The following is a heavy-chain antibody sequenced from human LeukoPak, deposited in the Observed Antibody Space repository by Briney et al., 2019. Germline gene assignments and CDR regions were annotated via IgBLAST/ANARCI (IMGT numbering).Heavy chain of an antibody. D-gene: IGHD3-16*02. Sequence: PGGSLRLSCAASGFTFSSYGMSWVRQAPGKGLEWVSAISGGGGSTYYADSVKGRFTISRDNAKNSLYLQMNSLRAEDTAVYYCASHYYDYVWGSYRPYDYWGQGTLVTVSS. J-gene: IGHJ4*02. CDR3: ASHYYDYVWGSYRPYDY. CDR2: ISGGGGST. CDR1: GFTFSSYG. V-gene: IGHV3-23*01.